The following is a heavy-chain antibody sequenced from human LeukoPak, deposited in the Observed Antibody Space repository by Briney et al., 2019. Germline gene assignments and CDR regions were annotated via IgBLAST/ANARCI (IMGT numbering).Heavy chain of an antibody. CDR2: ISYSGST. CDR1: AGSISNYY. CDR3: ARVEDMYGHVGY. V-gene: IGHV4-59*08. D-gene: IGHD2-8*01. J-gene: IGHJ4*02. Sequence: SETLSLTCTVSAGSISNYYWSWIRQPPGKGLEWIGYISYSGSTNYNPSLKSRVTISIDTSKSQFSLKLRSATAADTAVYYCARVEDMYGHVGYWGQGTLVTVSS.